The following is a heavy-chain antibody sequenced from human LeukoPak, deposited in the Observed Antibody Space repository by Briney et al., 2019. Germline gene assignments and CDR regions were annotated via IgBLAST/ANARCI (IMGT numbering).Heavy chain of an antibody. CDR3: ARVGGYCSSTSCPPPDY. D-gene: IGHD2-2*01. CDR1: GFTFISSA. V-gene: IGHV1-58*01. Sequence: SVKVSCKTSGFTFISSAVQWVRQARGQGLEWIGWIIVGSGNTNYAQKFQERVTITRDISTSTAYMELSSLRSEDTAVYYCARVGGYCSSTSCPPPDYWGQGTLVTVSS. CDR2: IIVGSGNT. J-gene: IGHJ4*02.